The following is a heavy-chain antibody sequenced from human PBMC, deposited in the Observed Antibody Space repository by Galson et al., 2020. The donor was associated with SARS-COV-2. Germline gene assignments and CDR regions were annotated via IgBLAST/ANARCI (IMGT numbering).Heavy chain of an antibody. D-gene: IGHD6-13*01. Sequence: SETLSLTCTVSGGSISSSSYYRGWIRQPPGKGLEWIGSIYYSGSTYYNPSLKSRVTISVDTSKNQFSLKLSSVTAADTAVYYCAREWPPIAAAPWFDPWGQGTLVTVSS. V-gene: IGHV4-39*07. CDR2: IYYSGST. J-gene: IGHJ5*02. CDR3: AREWPPIAAAPWFDP. CDR1: GGSISSSSYY.